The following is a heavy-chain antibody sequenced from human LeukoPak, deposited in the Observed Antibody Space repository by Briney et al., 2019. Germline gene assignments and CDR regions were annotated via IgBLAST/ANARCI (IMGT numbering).Heavy chain of an antibody. D-gene: IGHD3-10*01. V-gene: IGHV4-59*01. J-gene: IGHJ5*02. CDR1: GGSISSYY. Sequence: SETLSLTCTVSGGSISSYYWSWIRQPPGKGLEWIGYIYYSGSTNYNASLKSRVTISVDTSKNQLSLKLSSVTAADTAVYYCARGTTYYYGSGSYLGYWFDPWGQGTLVTVSS. CDR3: ARGTTYYYGSGSYLGYWFDP. CDR2: IYYSGST.